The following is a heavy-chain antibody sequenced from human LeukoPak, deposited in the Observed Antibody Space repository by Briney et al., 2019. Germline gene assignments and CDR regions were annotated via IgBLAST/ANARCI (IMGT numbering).Heavy chain of an antibody. CDR2: IHYSGST. CDR1: GGSISSYY. V-gene: IGHV4-59*12. D-gene: IGHD3-10*01. Sequence: SETLSLTCTVSGGSISSYYWSWIRQPPGKGLEWIGYIHYSGSTNYNPSLKSRVTISVDRSKNQFSLKLSSVTAADTAVYYCARVPITMVRGVTGWYYFDYWGQGTLVTVSS. J-gene: IGHJ4*02. CDR3: ARVPITMVRGVTGWYYFDY.